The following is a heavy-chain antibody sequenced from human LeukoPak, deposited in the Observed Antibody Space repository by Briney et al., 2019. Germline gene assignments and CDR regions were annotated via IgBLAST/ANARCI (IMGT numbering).Heavy chain of an antibody. J-gene: IGHJ4*02. V-gene: IGHV4-34*01. CDR3: ARGPSFWIRRFDY. D-gene: IGHD3-3*01. CDR1: GGSFGGYY. CDR2: INHSGST. Sequence: PSETLSLTCAVYGGSFGGYYWSWIRQPPGKGLEWIGEINHSGSTNYNPSLKSRVTISVDTSKNQFSLKLSSVTAADTAVYYCARGPSFWIRRFDYWGQGTLVTVSS.